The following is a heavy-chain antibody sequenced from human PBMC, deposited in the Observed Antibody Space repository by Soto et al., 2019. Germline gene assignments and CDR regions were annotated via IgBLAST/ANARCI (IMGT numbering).Heavy chain of an antibody. D-gene: IGHD6-19*01. CDR2: INPNSGGT. CDR1: GYTFTGYY. CDR3: ARDGIEQWLVPTYYFDY. Sequence: QVQLVQSGAEVKKPGASVKVSCKASGYTFTGYYMHWVRQAPGQGLEWMGWINPNSGGTNYAQKFQGWVTMTRDTPISTAYMELSRLRSDDTAVYYCARDGIEQWLVPTYYFDYWGQGTLVTVSS. J-gene: IGHJ4*02. V-gene: IGHV1-2*04.